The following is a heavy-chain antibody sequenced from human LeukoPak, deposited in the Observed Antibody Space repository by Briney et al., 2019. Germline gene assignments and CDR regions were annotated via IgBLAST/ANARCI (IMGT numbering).Heavy chain of an antibody. CDR3: ARVPLRFLEWLYLDY. J-gene: IGHJ4*02. CDR2: IIPIFGTA. CDR1: GGTFSSYA. Sequence: ASVKVSCKASGGTFSSYAISWVRQAPGQGLEWMGGIIPIFGTANYAQKFQGRVTITTDESTSTAYMELSSLRSEDTAVYYCARVPLRFLEWLYLDYWGQGILVTVSS. V-gene: IGHV1-69*05. D-gene: IGHD3-3*01.